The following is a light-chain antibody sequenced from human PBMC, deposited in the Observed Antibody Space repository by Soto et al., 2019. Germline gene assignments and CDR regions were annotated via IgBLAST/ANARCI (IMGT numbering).Light chain of an antibody. CDR3: QQYNSYT. CDR2: DAS. Sequence: DIQMTQSPSTLSASVGDRVTITCRASQSISSWLAWYQQQPGKAPELLIYDASSLESGVPSRFSGSGSGTEFTLTISSLQPDDFATYYCQQYNSYTFGQGTKLDIK. CDR1: QSISSW. J-gene: IGKJ2*01. V-gene: IGKV1-5*01.